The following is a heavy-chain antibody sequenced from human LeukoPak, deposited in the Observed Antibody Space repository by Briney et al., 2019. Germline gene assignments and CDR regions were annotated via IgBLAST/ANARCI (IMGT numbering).Heavy chain of an antibody. D-gene: IGHD3-22*01. V-gene: IGHV1-2*06. CDR3: ARLHYYDSSGYANDY. CDR1: GYTFTGYY. J-gene: IGHJ4*02. CDR2: INPNSGGT. Sequence: ASVKVSCKASGYTFTGYYMHWVRQAPGQGLEWMGRINPNSGGTNYAQKFQGRVTMTRDTSISTAYMELSRLGSDDTAVYYCARLHYYDSSGYANDYWGQGTLVTVSS.